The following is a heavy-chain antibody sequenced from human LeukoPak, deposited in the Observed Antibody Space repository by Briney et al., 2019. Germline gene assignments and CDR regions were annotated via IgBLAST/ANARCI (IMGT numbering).Heavy chain of an antibody. J-gene: IGHJ4*02. V-gene: IGHV3-30-3*01. CDR1: GFTFSSYA. CDR2: ISYDGSNK. CDR3: ARDRSDSSSSFDY. D-gene: IGHD6-13*01. Sequence: SGGSLRLSCAASGFTFSSYAMHWVRQAPGKGLEWVAVISYDGSNKYYADSVKGRFTISRDNSKNTLYLQMNSLRAEDTAVYYCARDRSDSSSSFDYWGQGTLVTVSS.